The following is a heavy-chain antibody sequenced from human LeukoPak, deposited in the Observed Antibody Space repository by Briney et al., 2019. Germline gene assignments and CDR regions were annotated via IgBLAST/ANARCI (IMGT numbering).Heavy chain of an antibody. CDR1: GGSISSGGYY. Sequence: SQTLSLTCTVSGGSISSGGYYWSWIRQHPGKGLEWIGYIYYSGSTYYNPSLKSRVTISVDTSKNQFSLKLSSVTAADTAVYYCAGYRSSWYEGNWFDPWGQGTLVTVSS. CDR2: IYYSGST. D-gene: IGHD6-13*01. CDR3: AGYRSSWYEGNWFDP. V-gene: IGHV4-31*03. J-gene: IGHJ5*02.